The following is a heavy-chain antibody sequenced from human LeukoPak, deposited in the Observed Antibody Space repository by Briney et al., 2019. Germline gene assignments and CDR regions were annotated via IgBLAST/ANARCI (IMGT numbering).Heavy chain of an antibody. CDR3: AKDWYPVLSSGWSLYYYYYGMDV. Sequence: GGSLRLSCAASGFTFSNYAMTWVRQAPGKGLEWVSDISGSGGSTYYADSVKGRFTISRDNSKNTLYLQMNSLRAEDTAVYYCAKDWYPVLSSGWSLYYYYYGMDVWGQGTTVTVSS. J-gene: IGHJ6*02. D-gene: IGHD6-19*01. CDR1: GFTFSNYA. V-gene: IGHV3-23*01. CDR2: ISGSGGST.